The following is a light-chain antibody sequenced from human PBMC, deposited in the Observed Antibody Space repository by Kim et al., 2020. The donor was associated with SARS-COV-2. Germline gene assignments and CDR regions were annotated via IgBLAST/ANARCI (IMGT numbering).Light chain of an antibody. J-gene: IGKJ3*01. Sequence: DIQMTQSPSSLSASVGDRVTITCRASQIVSSYLNWYQQKPGQAPKLLIYAAINLQGGVPSRFSGSGSGTDFTLAINSLQPEDFAIYYCQQTYNNHPTFGPGTKVDIK. CDR2: AAI. CDR3: QQTYNNHPT. V-gene: IGKV1-39*01. CDR1: QIVSSY.